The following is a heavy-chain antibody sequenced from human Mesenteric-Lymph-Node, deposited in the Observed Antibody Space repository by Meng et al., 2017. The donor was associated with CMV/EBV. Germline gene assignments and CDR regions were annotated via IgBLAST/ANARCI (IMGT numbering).Heavy chain of an antibody. V-gene: IGHV3-48*03. CDR3: AGVVHSSSWYPLDY. CDR1: GFTFSSYE. CDR2: ISSSGTTI. J-gene: IGHJ4*02. D-gene: IGHD6-19*01. Sequence: GGSLRLSCAASGFTFSSYEMNWVRQAPGKGLEWVSYISSSGTTIYYVNSVKGRFTVSRDNAKNSLYPHMNRLRVEDTALYYCAGVVHSSSWYPLDYWGRGTLVTVSS.